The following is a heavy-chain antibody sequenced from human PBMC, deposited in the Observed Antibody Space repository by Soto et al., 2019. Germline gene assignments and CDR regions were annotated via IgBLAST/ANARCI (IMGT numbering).Heavy chain of an antibody. D-gene: IGHD3-10*01. CDR2: INHSGST. J-gene: IGHJ5*02. CDR1: GGSFSGYY. CDR3: ARGRWGYYYGSGRSPPWSAP. V-gene: IGHV4-34*01. Sequence: SETLSLSCAVYGGSFSGYYWSWIRQPPGKGLEWIGEINHSGSTNYNPSLKSRVTISVDTSKNQFSLKLSSVTAADTAVYYCARGRWGYYYGSGRSPPWSAPWRHGTLVPV.